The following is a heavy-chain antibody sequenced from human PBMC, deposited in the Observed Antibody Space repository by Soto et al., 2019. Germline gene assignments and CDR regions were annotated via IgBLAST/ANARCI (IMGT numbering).Heavy chain of an antibody. CDR3: ARAVSTTAVNWFDP. CDR1: GFTFWNYG. CDR2: IWNNGNRK. Sequence: GGSLRLSCAASGFTFWNYGMHWVRQAPGKGPEWVATIWNNGNRKYYADSVTGRFTISRDNSRNTLYLEMNSLRGEDTALYYCARAVSTTAVNWFDPWGQGTQVTVSS. J-gene: IGHJ5*02. D-gene: IGHD2-2*01. V-gene: IGHV3-33*01.